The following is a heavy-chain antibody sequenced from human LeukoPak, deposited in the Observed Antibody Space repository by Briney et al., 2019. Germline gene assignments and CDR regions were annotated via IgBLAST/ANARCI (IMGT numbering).Heavy chain of an antibody. D-gene: IGHD3-16*01. CDR3: SRSTTAVWGAFDT. Sequence: PGGSLRLSCAASGFTVSSYYMSWVRQAPGKGLEWVSVVYSGGGTYYADSVKGRFTASRDISKNTLSLQMNTLRTEDTAVYYCSRSTTAVWGAFDTWGQGTMVTVSS. CDR1: GFTVSSYY. V-gene: IGHV3-66*02. CDR2: VYSGGGT. J-gene: IGHJ3*02.